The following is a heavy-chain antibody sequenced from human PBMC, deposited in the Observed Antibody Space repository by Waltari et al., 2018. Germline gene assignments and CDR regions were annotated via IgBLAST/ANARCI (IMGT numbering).Heavy chain of an antibody. V-gene: IGHV3-23*01. Sequence: EVHLLESGGGLAQPGGSLRLSCAASGFNFISYARSWVRQAPGKGLEWVSGISDSGVITKYADSVKGRFTVSRDNSKNTVFLQPNSLRAEDTAIYYCARHLYSIDYLELGNWGQGTQVTVSS. CDR2: ISDSGVIT. D-gene: IGHD3-22*01. CDR3: ARHLYSIDYLELGN. CDR1: GFNFISYA. J-gene: IGHJ4*02.